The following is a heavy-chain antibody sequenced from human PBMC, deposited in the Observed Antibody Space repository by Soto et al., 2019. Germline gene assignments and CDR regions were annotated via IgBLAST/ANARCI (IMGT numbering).Heavy chain of an antibody. CDR2: IYHSGST. Sequence: SETLSLTCAVSGGSISSSNWWSWVRQPPGKGLEWIGEIYHSGSTNYNPSLKSRVTISVDKSKNQFSLKLRSVTAADTAVYYCARASNKGDGGDYWGQGTLVTVSS. D-gene: IGHD3-16*01. CDR1: GGSISSSNW. J-gene: IGHJ4*02. V-gene: IGHV4-4*02. CDR3: ARASNKGDGGDY.